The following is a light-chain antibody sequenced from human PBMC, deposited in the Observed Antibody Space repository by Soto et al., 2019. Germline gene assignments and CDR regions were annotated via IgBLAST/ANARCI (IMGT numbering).Light chain of an antibody. V-gene: IGLV2-14*01. Sequence: QSALTQPASVSGSPGQSITISCTGTSSDVGTYDYVSWYQQHPGKAPKLMIYDVGNRPSGVSNRFSGSKSGNTASLTISGLQAEDEADYYCSSYTTNNTLVFGGGTQLTVL. J-gene: IGLJ3*02. CDR1: SSDVGTYDY. CDR2: DVG. CDR3: SSYTTNNTLV.